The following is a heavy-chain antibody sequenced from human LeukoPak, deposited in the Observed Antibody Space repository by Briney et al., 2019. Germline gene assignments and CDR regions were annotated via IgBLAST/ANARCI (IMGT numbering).Heavy chain of an antibody. V-gene: IGHV1-69*05. CDR2: IIPIFGTA. Sequence: ASVKVSCKASGGTFSSYAISWVRQAPGQGLEWMGGIIPIFGTANYAQKFQGRVTITTDESTSTAYMELSSLRSEDTAVYYCASGPTPRSTVTSLSYYYMDVWGKGTTVTVSS. D-gene: IGHD4-11*01. CDR3: ASGPTPRSTVTSLSYYYMDV. J-gene: IGHJ6*03. CDR1: GGTFSSYA.